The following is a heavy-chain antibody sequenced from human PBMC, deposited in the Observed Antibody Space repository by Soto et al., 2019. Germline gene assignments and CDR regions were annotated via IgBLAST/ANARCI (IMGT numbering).Heavy chain of an antibody. CDR2: IFHTGST. Sequence: RSGPLSLTCAVSNSSMSSGYYWGWIRQPPEKGLEYIGSIFHTGSTYYNPSLKSRVITSVDTSKNQFSLRLNSVTAADTAVYFCSRVAAANW. V-gene: IGHV4-38-2*01. J-gene: IGHJ5*01. CDR3: SRVAAANW. CDR1: NSSMSSGYY. D-gene: IGHD2-2*01.